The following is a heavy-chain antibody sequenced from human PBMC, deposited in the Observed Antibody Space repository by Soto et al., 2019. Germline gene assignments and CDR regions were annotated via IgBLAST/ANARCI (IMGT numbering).Heavy chain of an antibody. D-gene: IGHD6-25*01. CDR3: ARHQSSASGYYQNYGMDV. J-gene: IGHJ6*02. Sequence: PGGSLRLSCAASGFTFSSYGLHWVRQAPGKGLEWVTVIWYDGSNKYYADSVKGRFTISRDDSKNTLYLQMNSLRAEDTAVYYCARHQSSASGYYQNYGMDVWGQGT. CDR1: GFTFSSYG. CDR2: IWYDGSNK. V-gene: IGHV3-33*01.